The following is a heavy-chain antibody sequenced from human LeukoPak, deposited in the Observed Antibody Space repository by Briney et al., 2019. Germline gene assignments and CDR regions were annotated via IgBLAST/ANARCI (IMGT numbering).Heavy chain of an antibody. Sequence: SETLSLTCAVYGGSFSGYYWSWIRQPPGKGLEWIGEINHSGSTDYNPSLKSRVTISVDTSKNQFSLKLSSVTAADTAVYYCARDTRVTFDPWGQGTLVTVSS. J-gene: IGHJ5*02. D-gene: IGHD3-10*01. CDR3: ARDTRVTFDP. V-gene: IGHV4-34*01. CDR1: GGSFSGYY. CDR2: INHSGST.